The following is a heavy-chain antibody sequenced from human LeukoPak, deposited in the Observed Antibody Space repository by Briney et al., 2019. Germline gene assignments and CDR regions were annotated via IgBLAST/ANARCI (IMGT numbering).Heavy chain of an antibody. CDR3: ARGPIDMATDRPAEYFHH. D-gene: IGHD5-24*01. J-gene: IGHJ1*01. V-gene: IGHV1-69*06. CDR1: GGTFNSYA. CDR2: IIPIFGAV. Sequence: SVKLSCKASGGTFNSYAISWVRPVTGQGLEWMGRIIPIFGAVDYAQKFQGRVTITADNSTSTAYMELISLKSEDTAVYYCARGPIDMATDRPAEYFHHWGQGTLVTVSS.